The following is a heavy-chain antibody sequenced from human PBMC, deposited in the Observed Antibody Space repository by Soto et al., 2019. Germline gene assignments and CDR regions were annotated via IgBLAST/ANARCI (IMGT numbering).Heavy chain of an antibody. V-gene: IGHV3-33*01. CDR1: GFTFSSYP. Sequence: QVQLVESGGGVVQPGRSLRLSCAASGFTFSSYPMYWVRQAPGKGLGWVAVIWYDGNNKFHADSLKGRFTISRDNSKNTLYLQMNSLRAEDTAVYYCARGGFWRDNWGQGTLVTVSS. CDR3: ARGGFWRDN. J-gene: IGHJ4*02. D-gene: IGHD3-3*01. CDR2: IWYDGNNK.